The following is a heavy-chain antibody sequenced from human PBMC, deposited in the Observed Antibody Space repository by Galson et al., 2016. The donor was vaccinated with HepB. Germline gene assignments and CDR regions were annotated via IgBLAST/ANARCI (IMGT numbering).Heavy chain of an antibody. CDR3: ASAPSGSGNYYYFDS. Sequence: SLRLSCAASGFTFSRYWMSWVRQAPGKGLEWVANINQDGSEKYYVDSVNGRFTISRDNAKNSLYLQMGSLRAEDTAVYYCASAPSGSGNYYYFDSWGQGTLATLSS. CDR2: INQDGSEK. J-gene: IGHJ4*02. V-gene: IGHV3-7*03. D-gene: IGHD3-22*01. CDR1: GFTFSRYW.